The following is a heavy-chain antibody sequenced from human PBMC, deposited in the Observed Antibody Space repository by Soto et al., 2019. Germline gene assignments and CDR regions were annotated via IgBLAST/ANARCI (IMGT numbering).Heavy chain of an antibody. CDR1: GFTFSSYG. CDR3: AKDRRGLMVYDTLDY. J-gene: IGHJ4*02. Sequence: QVQLVESGGGVVQPGRSLRLSCAASGFTFSSYGMHWVRQAPGKGLEWVAVISYDGSNKYYADSVKGRFTISRDNSKNTLYLQMNSLRAEDTAVYYRAKDRRGLMVYDTLDYWGQGTLVTVSS. V-gene: IGHV3-30*18. CDR2: ISYDGSNK. D-gene: IGHD2-8*01.